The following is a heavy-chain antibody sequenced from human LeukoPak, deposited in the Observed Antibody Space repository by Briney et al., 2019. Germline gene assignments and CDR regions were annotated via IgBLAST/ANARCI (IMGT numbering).Heavy chain of an antibody. Sequence: ASVKVSCKASGYTFTSYYIHWVRQAPGQGLEWMGIINPSGGSTRYAQKFQGGVTMTRDTSTSTVYMELSSLRSEDTAVYYCARDIGGSSGYSLFDYWGQGILVTVSS. CDR1: GYTFTSYY. D-gene: IGHD3-22*01. V-gene: IGHV1-46*01. J-gene: IGHJ4*02. CDR3: ARDIGGSSGYSLFDY. CDR2: INPSGGST.